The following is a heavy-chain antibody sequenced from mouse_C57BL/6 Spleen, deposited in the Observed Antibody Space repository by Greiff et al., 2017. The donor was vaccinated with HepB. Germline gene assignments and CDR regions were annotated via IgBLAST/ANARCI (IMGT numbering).Heavy chain of an antibody. D-gene: IGHD3-2*02. CDR1: GYSITSDY. CDR3: ARYRKSSGYAMDY. V-gene: IGHV3-8*01. J-gene: IGHJ4*01. Sequence: EVQLQQSGPGLAKPSQTLSLTCSVTGYSITSDYWNWIRKFPGNKLEYMGYISYSGSTYYNPSLKSRITITRNTSKNQYYLQLNSVTTEDTATYYCARYRKSSGYAMDYWGQGTSVTVSS. CDR2: ISYSGST.